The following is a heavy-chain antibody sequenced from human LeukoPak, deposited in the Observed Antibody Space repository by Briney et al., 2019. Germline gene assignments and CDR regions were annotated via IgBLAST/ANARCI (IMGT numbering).Heavy chain of an antibody. CDR1: GFTFSSYA. Sequence: GGSLRLSCAASGFTFSSYAMSWVRQAPGKGLEWVSVISGGGGSTYYADSVKGRFTISRGNSKNTLYLQMNSLRAEDTAVYYCAKDRDCSSTSCHAPFDYWGQGTLVTVSS. V-gene: IGHV3-23*01. CDR2: ISGGGGST. J-gene: IGHJ4*02. CDR3: AKDRDCSSTSCHAPFDY. D-gene: IGHD2-2*01.